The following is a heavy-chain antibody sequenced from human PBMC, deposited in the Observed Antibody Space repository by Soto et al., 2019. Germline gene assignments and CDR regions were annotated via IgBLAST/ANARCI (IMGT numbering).Heavy chain of an antibody. CDR3: ARFSRSTWCNCGSCHDYGLHV. D-gene: IGHD1-1*01. CDR2: ISAYNGNT. J-gene: IGHJ6*02. CDR1: GYTFTSYG. Sequence: SVKVSCKAAGYTFTSYGISWVRQAPGQGLEWMGWISAYNGNTNYAQKLQGRVTMTTDTSTSTAYMELRSLRSDDTAVYYCARFSRSTWCNCGSCHDYGLHVWAHGT. V-gene: IGHV1-18*01.